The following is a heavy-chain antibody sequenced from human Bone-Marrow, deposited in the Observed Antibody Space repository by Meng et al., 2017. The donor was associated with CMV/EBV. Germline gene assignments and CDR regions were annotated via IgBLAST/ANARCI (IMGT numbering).Heavy chain of an antibody. Sequence: GESLKISCAASGFNFAGYWMTWVRQAPGKGLEWVANIKYDGSETSYVGSVKGRFTISRDNAKNSLYLQMNNLRAEDTAVYYCARENYFAYWGQGPLVTVSS. CDR3: ARENYFAY. CDR2: IKYDGSET. J-gene: IGHJ4*02. V-gene: IGHV3-7*01. CDR1: GFNFAGYW.